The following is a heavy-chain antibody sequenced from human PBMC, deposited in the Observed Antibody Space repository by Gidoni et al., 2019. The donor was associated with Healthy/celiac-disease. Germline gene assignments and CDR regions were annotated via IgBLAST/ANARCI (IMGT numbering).Heavy chain of an antibody. V-gene: IGHV3-23*01. CDR2: ISGSGGST. D-gene: IGHD3-9*01. Sequence: EVQLLESGGGLVQPGGALRLSCAASGFTFSSYAMSWVRQAPGKGLEWVSAISGSGGSTSYADSAKGRFTISRDNSKNTLYLQMNSLRAEDTAVYYCAKYFSHPPLGAFDIWGQGTMVTVSS. J-gene: IGHJ3*02. CDR3: AKYFSHPPLGAFDI. CDR1: GFTFSSYA.